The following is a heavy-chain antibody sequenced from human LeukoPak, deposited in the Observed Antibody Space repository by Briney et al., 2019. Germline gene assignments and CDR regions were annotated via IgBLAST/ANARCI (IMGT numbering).Heavy chain of an antibody. V-gene: IGHV3-23*01. CDR3: AKDPRLVARFDY. J-gene: IGHJ4*02. D-gene: IGHD5-12*01. CDR1: GFTFSSNA. CDR2: ISGSGGST. Sequence: GGSLRLSWAASGFTFSSNAMSWVRQAPGKGLEWVSAISGSGGSTYYADSVKGRFTISRDNSKNTLYLQMNSLRAEDTAVYYCAKDPRLVARFDYWGQGTLVTVSS.